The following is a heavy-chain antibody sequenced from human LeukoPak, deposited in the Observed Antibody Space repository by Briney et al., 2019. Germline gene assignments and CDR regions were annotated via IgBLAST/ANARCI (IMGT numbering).Heavy chain of an antibody. V-gene: IGHV1-69*04. CDR3: ARDDEAYSSSSRYFDY. J-gene: IGHJ4*02. CDR1: GGTFSSYT. D-gene: IGHD6-6*01. CDR2: IIPILGIA. Sequence: SVKVSCKASGGTFSSYTISWVRQAPGQGLEWMGRIIPILGIANYAQKFQGRVTITADKSTSTAYMELSSLRSEDTAVYYCARDDEAYSSSSRYFDYWGQGTLVTVSS.